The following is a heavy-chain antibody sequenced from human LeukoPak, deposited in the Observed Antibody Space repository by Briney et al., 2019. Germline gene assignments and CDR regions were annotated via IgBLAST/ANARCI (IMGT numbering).Heavy chain of an antibody. CDR2: INPSGGST. J-gene: IGHJ4*02. D-gene: IGHD2-2*01. CDR3: ARDGRTAATVYY. CDR1: GYRFTSYD. V-gene: IGHV1-46*01. Sequence: ASVKVSCSASGYRFTSYDMHWVRQAPGQGLEWMGIINPSGGSTSYAQRFQGRVAMTRDTSTTTGYMEVNSLTSDGTDVYFCARDGRTAATVYYWGQGTLVTVSS.